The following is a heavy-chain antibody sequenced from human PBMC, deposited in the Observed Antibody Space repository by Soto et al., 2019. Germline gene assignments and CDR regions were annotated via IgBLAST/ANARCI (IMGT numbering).Heavy chain of an antibody. CDR1: GGSISGGVHF. Sequence: QVQLQESGPGLVKPSETLSLTCTVSGGSISGGVHFWSWIRQPPGKGLEWIGHIFDSGSTYYNPSIKSRLTISVDTSKNQFSLRLSSVTAADTAVYYCAREIMPLTNDWYFDLWGRGTLVTVSS. D-gene: IGHD2-8*01. V-gene: IGHV4-30-4*01. CDR2: IFDSGST. CDR3: AREIMPLTNDWYFDL. J-gene: IGHJ2*01.